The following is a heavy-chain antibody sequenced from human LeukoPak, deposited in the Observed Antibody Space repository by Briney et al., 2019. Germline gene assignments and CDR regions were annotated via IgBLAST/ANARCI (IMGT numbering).Heavy chain of an antibody. V-gene: IGHV4-59*08. Sequence: TLSLTCTVSGGSINSDHWSWIRQPPRKGLRWIGCISYTGSTHYNPSLKSRVTILVDTSKNRFSLKLSSVTAADTAVYYRASVRGLGVITPYLDYWGQGALVTVSS. CDR3: ASVRGLGVITPYLDY. J-gene: IGHJ4*02. CDR2: ISYTGST. D-gene: IGHD3-16*02. CDR1: GGSINSDH.